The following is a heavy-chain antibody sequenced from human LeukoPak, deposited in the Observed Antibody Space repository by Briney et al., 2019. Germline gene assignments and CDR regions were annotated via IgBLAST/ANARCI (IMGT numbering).Heavy chain of an antibody. J-gene: IGHJ3*02. CDR3: ARDYYDSSGYYYDI. CDR1: GGSISSGGYY. D-gene: IGHD3-22*01. CDR2: IYYSGST. V-gene: IGHV4-31*03. Sequence: PSQTLSLTCTASGGSISSGGYYWSWIRQHPGKGLEWIGYIYYSGSTYYNPSLKSRVTISVDTSKNQFSLKLSSVTAADTAVYYCARDYYDSSGYYYDIWGQGTMVTVSS.